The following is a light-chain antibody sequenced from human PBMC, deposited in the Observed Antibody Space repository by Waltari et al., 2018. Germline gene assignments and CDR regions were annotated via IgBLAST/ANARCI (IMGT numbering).Light chain of an antibody. V-gene: IGKV3-15*01. CDR3: QQYNTWPPMYT. CDR1: QSVSSN. Sequence: EIVMTQSPATLSVSPGERATLSCRASQSVSSNLAWYQQKPGQAPRLLIYDASTRATGIPARFSGSGFGTEFTLTISSLQSEDFAVYYCQQYNTWPPMYTFGQGTKLEIK. CDR2: DAS. J-gene: IGKJ2*01.